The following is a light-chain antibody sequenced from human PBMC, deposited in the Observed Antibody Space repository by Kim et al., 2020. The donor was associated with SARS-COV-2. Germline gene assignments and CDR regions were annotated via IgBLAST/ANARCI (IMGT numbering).Light chain of an antibody. J-gene: IGKJ1*01. CDR2: AAS. CDR1: QAIRNE. Sequence: AIQMTQSPSSLSASTGDRVTITCRASQAIRNELGWYQQKPGKAPKDLIYAASTLQSGVSSRFSGSGSGTDFTLTISSLQPEDFATYYCLQDSRYPRTFGQGTKVDIK. V-gene: IGKV1-6*01. CDR3: LQDSRYPRT.